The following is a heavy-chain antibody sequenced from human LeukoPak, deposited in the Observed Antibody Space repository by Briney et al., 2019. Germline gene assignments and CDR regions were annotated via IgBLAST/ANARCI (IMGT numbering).Heavy chain of an antibody. J-gene: IGHJ5*02. CDR3: AKSLTNDLAISDT. V-gene: IGHV3-9*01. Sequence: PRGSLRLSCAASGFTFGDYGMHWVRQVPGKGLEWVSGISVGSGSIGYAASVKGPFTISRDNAKNSLYLQMNSLRTEDTALYYCAKSLTNDLAISDTWGQGEPWS. CDR2: ISVGSGSI. CDR1: GFTFGDYG. D-gene: IGHD3-9*01.